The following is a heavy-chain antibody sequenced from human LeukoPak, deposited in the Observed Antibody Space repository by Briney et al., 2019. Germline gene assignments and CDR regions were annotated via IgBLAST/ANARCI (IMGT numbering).Heavy chain of an antibody. Sequence: SGGSLRLSCAASGFTFSSYWMSWVRQAPGKGLEWVANIKQDGSEKYYVDSVKGRFTISRDNSKNTLFLQLNSLRAEDTAVYYCATYYSDTSVSSRKYDYYYMNVWSKGTTVTISS. CDR2: IKQDGSEK. D-gene: IGHD3-22*01. CDR3: ATYYSDTSVSSRKYDYYYMNV. V-gene: IGHV3-7*01. CDR1: GFTFSSYW. J-gene: IGHJ6*03.